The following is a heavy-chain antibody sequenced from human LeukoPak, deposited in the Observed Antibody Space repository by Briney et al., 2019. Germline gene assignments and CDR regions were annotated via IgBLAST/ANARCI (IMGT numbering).Heavy chain of an antibody. CDR2: ISGSRT. D-gene: IGHD7-27*01. CDR1: GFTFSSYA. CDR3: AKTLTGGSSFDY. V-gene: IGHV3-23*01. Sequence: GGSLRLSRAASGFTFSSYAMSWVRQAPGKGLEWVSCISGSRTYYADSVKGRFTISRDNSRNTLYLQMNSLRAEDTAIYYCAKTLTGGSSFDYWGQGTLVTVSS. J-gene: IGHJ4*02.